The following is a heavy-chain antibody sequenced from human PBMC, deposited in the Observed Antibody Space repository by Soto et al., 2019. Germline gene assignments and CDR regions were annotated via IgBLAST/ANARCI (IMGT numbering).Heavy chain of an antibody. D-gene: IGHD6-19*01. Sequence: GGSLRLSCSASGFTFSSYAMHWVRQAPGKGLEYVSAISSNGGSTYYADSVKGRFTISRDNSKNTLYLQMSSLRAEDTAVYYCVKDPPRIAVAGNRAFDIWGHGTMVTVSS. V-gene: IGHV3-64D*08. CDR1: GFTFSSYA. CDR2: ISSNGGST. J-gene: IGHJ3*02. CDR3: VKDPPRIAVAGNRAFDI.